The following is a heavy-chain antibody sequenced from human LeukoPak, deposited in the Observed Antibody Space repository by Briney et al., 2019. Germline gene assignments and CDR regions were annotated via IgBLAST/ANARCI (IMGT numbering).Heavy chain of an antibody. V-gene: IGHV4-39*01. CDR2: IYYSGST. D-gene: IGHD3-3*01. CDR1: GGSISTTGFY. CDR3: ARRITIFGV. Sequence: PSETLSLTCTVSGGSISTTGFYWGWIRQPPGKGLEWIGSIYYSGSTFYNPSLKSRVTISVDTSKNQFSLKLSSVTAADTAVYYCARRITIFGVWGQGTLVTVSS. J-gene: IGHJ4*02.